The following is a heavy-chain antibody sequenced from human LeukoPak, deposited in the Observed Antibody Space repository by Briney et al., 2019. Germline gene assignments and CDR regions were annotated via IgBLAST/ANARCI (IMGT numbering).Heavy chain of an antibody. CDR3: ARDMYSSSWYRFDY. CDR2: INPSGDST. D-gene: IGHD6-13*01. Sequence: ASVKVSCKASGYTFTSYYMHWVRQAPGQGLEWMGIINPSGDSTSYAQKFQGRVTITRDTFASTAYMELSSLRSEDTAVYYCARDMYSSSWYRFDYWGQGTLVTVSS. V-gene: IGHV1-46*01. J-gene: IGHJ4*02. CDR1: GYTFTSYY.